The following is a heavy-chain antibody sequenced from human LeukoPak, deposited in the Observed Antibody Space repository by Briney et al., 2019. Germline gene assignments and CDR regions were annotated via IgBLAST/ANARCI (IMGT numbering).Heavy chain of an antibody. Sequence: ASVKVSCKASGYTFTSHDINWVRQATGQGLEWMGWMNPNSGNTGYAQKFQGRVTITRNSAISTAYMELSSLRSEDTAVYYCARVNLLWDYYYMDVWGKGTTVTVSS. CDR3: ARVNLLWDYYYMDV. V-gene: IGHV1-8*01. CDR1: GYTFTSHD. CDR2: MNPNSGNT. D-gene: IGHD2-2*01. J-gene: IGHJ6*03.